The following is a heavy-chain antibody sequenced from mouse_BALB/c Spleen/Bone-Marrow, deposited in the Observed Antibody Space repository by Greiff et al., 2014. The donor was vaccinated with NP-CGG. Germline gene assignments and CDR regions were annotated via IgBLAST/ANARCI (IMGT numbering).Heavy chain of an antibody. V-gene: IGHV1S56*01. CDR3: ARDTMDH. CDR1: GYTFTSYY. Sequence: VQLQQSGPELVKPGASVRISCKASGYTFTSYYIHWVKQRPGHGLEWIGWIYPGNVNTKYNEKFKGKATLTADKSSSTAYMQLSSLTSEDSAVYFCARDTMDHWGQGTSVTVSS. CDR2: IYPGNVNT. J-gene: IGHJ4*01.